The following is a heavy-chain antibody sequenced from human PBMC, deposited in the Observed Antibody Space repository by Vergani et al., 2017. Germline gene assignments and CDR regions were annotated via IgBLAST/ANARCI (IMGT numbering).Heavy chain of an antibody. D-gene: IGHD6-13*01. CDR1: GRSFSGYY. CDR3: ARRGSSSRSSPDY. J-gene: IGHJ4*02. Sequence: QVQLQKWGAGLLKPSETLSLTCAVYGRSFSGYYWSWIRQPPGKGLEWIGEINHSGSTNYNPSLKSRVTISVDTSKNQFSLKLSSVTAADTAVYYCARRGSSSRSSPDYWGQGTLVTVSS. CDR2: INHSGST. V-gene: IGHV4-34*01.